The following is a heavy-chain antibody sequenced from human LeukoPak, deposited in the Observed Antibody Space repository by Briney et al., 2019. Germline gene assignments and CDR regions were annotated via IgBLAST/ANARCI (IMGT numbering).Heavy chain of an antibody. Sequence: ASVKVSCKASGYTFTSCGISWVRQAPGQGLEWMGWISAYNGNTNYAQKLQGRVTMTTDTSTSTAYMELRSLRSDDTAVYYCARGVIFGVVLDAFDIWGQGTMVTVSS. CDR2: ISAYNGNT. D-gene: IGHD3-3*01. CDR3: ARGVIFGVVLDAFDI. CDR1: GYTFTSCG. J-gene: IGHJ3*02. V-gene: IGHV1-18*01.